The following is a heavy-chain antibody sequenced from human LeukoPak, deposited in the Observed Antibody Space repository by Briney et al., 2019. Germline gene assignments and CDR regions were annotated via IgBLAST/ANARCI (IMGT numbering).Heavy chain of an antibody. V-gene: IGHV1-69*05. CDR3: ARGPGDFYDTGGYYYVPDY. CDR1: GGTFSPYT. D-gene: IGHD3-22*01. Sequence: GASVKVSCKASGGTFSPYTISWVRQAPGHGLEWMGGIIPIFGTANYAQKFQGRVTITTDESTSTAYMELSSLTSEDTAVYYCARGPGDFYDTGGYYYVPDYWGQGTLVTVSS. CDR2: IIPIFGTA. J-gene: IGHJ4*02.